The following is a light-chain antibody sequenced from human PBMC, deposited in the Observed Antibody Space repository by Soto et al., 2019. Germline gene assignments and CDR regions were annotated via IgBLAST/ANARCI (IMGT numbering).Light chain of an antibody. J-gene: IGKJ4*01. CDR3: LQVYNYPLT. V-gene: IGKV1-6*01. CDR2: AAS. Sequence: AIQMTQSPSSLSASVGDRVTITCRASQGIRNDLGWYQQKPGKAPNLLIYAASSLQSGVPSTFSGSGSGTDFTLTISSLQPEDFATYYCLQVYNYPLTFSGGTKVDIK. CDR1: QGIRND.